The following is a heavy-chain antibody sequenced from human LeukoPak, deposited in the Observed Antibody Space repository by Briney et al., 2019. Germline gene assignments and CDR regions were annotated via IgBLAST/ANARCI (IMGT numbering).Heavy chain of an antibody. CDR1: GYTFTSYA. D-gene: IGHD3-22*01. CDR2: INAGNGNT. J-gene: IGHJ3*02. V-gene: IGHV1-3*03. CDR3: ARYVHYDSSGYYYKAFDI. Sequence: GASVKVSCKASGYTFTSYAMHWVRQAPGQRLEWMGWINAGNGNTKYSQEFQGRVTITRDTSASTAYMELSSLRSEDMAVYYCARYVHYDSSGYYYKAFDIWGQGTMVTVSS.